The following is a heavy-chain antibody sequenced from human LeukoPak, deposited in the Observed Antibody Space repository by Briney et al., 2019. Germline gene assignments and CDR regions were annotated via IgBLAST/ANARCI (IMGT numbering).Heavy chain of an antibody. D-gene: IGHD3-10*01. J-gene: IGHJ4*02. CDR1: GGSFSGYY. CDR3: ARDHGFGEFLR. CDR2: INHSGST. Sequence: SETLSLTCAAYGGSFSGYYWSWIRQPPGKGLEWIGEINHSGSTNYNPSLKSRVTISVDTSKNQFSLKLSSVTAADTAVYYCARDHGFGEFLRWGQGTLVTVSS. V-gene: IGHV4-34*01.